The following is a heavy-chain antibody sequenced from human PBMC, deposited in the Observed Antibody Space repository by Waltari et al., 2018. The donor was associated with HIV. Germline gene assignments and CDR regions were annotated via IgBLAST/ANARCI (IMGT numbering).Heavy chain of an antibody. V-gene: IGHV3-30-3*01. CDR2: ISFDGNNA. J-gene: IGHJ6*02. CDR1: GFIFGDYA. D-gene: IGHD3-3*01. Sequence: QEQLVESGGGVAQPGRSLRLSCSASGFIFGDYAMHWVRQAPGKGRVCVGLISFDGNNAYYADSVKGRYTISRDNSKNTMSLQMNSLRSDDTALYYCARTIFGVMITSDFFYGMDVWGQGTTVTVS. CDR3: ARTIFGVMITSDFFYGMDV.